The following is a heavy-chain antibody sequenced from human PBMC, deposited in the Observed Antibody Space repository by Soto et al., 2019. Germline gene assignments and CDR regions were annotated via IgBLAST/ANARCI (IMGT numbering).Heavy chain of an antibody. J-gene: IGHJ4*02. CDR1: GGSISSYY. CDR2: IYYSGST. D-gene: IGHD6-6*01. Sequence: PSETLSLTCTVSGGSISSYYWSWIRQPPGKGLEWIGYIYYSGSTNYNPSLKSRVTISVDTSKNQFSLKLSSVTAADTAVYYCARSELEYRSSCFDYWGPGTLVTVSS. V-gene: IGHV4-59*01. CDR3: ARSELEYRSSCFDY.